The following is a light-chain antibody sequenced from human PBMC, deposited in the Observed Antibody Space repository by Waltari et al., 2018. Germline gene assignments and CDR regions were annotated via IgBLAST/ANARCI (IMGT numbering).Light chain of an antibody. V-gene: IGLV2-14*01. Sequence: ALTQSPSVSGSPGQSVTISCTGTSSDIGDYNRVSWYQQHPGKAPKLMIFEVSNRPSGVSDRFSCSKSGNAASLIISWLQAEDEADYCCSSYATGSTALFGGGTRLTVL. CDR2: EVS. J-gene: IGLJ2*01. CDR3: SSYATGSTAL. CDR1: SSDIGDYNR.